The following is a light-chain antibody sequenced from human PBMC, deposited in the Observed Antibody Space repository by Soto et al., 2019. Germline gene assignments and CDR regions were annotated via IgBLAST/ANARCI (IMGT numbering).Light chain of an antibody. CDR3: TSYTTTNTLA. V-gene: IGLV2-14*01. CDR2: DVS. J-gene: IGLJ2*01. Sequence: QSALTQPASVSGSPGQSITLSCTGTSSDVGAYNYVSWFQQHPGKAPKIMIYDVSNRPSGVSNRFSGSKSGNTASLTISGLQAEDEADYYCTSYTTTNTLAFGGGTKLTVL. CDR1: SSDVGAYNY.